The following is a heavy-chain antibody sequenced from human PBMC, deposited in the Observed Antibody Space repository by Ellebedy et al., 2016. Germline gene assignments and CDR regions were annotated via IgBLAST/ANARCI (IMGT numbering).Heavy chain of an antibody. CDR3: ARGRSGGVQVDFDY. V-gene: IGHV3-72*01. CDR1: GFTFSDHY. J-gene: IGHJ4*02. D-gene: IGHD3-16*01. CDR2: SRNKRNSYST. Sequence: GGSLRLSXEASGFTFSDHYMDWVRQAPGKGLEWVGRSRNKRNSYSTKYAASVKGRFTISRDDSKNSVYLQMNSLQPEDTAVYFCARGRSGGVQVDFDYWGQGTLVTVSS.